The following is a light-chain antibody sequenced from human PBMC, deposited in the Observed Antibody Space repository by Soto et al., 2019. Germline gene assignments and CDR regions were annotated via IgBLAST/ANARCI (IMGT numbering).Light chain of an antibody. V-gene: IGKV3-15*01. CDR1: QSVSSSH. CDR3: QQYNNWPRT. J-gene: IGKJ1*01. Sequence: NVLTQSPGTLSLSTGERATLSCRASQSVSSSHLAWYQQKPGQAPRLLIYGASTRAADIPAKFSGSGSGTEFTLTISSLQSEDFAVYYCQQYNNWPRTFGQGTKVDIK. CDR2: GAS.